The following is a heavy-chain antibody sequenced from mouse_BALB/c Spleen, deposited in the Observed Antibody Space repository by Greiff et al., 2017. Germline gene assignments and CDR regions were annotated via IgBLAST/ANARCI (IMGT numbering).Heavy chain of an antibody. Sequence: EVQGVESGGGLVKPGGSLKLSCAASGFTFSDYYMYWVRQTPEKRLEWVATISDGGSYTYYPDSVKGRFTISRDNAKNNLYLQMSSLKSEDTAMYYCARDPLWLRRSGFAYWGQGTLVTVSA. V-gene: IGHV5-4*02. CDR1: GFTFSDYY. J-gene: IGHJ3*01. D-gene: IGHD2-2*01. CDR3: ARDPLWLRRSGFAY. CDR2: ISDGGSYT.